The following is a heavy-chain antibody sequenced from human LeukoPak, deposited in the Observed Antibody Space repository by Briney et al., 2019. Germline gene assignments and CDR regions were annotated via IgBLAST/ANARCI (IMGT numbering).Heavy chain of an antibody. D-gene: IGHD5-18*01. CDR3: ATKVLRSGYTYGFGNY. CDR2: INPHSGKT. V-gene: IGHV1-8*01. Sequence: ASVKVSCKTSGYPFSNYDINWVRQATGRGLERMGWINPHSGKTGYEQKFQGRVTMTTDTSASTAYMELSSLRSEDTAVYYCATKVLRSGYTYGFGNYWGQGTLVTVSS. J-gene: IGHJ4*02. CDR1: GYPFSNYD.